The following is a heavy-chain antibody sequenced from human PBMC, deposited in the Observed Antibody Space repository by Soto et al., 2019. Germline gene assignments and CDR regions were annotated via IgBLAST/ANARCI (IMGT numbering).Heavy chain of an antibody. Sequence: GGSLRLSCAASGFTFSSYSMNWVRQAPGKGLEWVSSISSSSSYIYYADSLKGRFTISRDNAKNSLYLQMNSLRAEDTAVYYCARDYTFGGVIGVYYYYGLDVWGQGTTVTVSS. CDR3: ARDYTFGGVIGVYYYYGLDV. V-gene: IGHV3-21*01. CDR1: GFTFSSYS. J-gene: IGHJ6*02. D-gene: IGHD3-16*02. CDR2: ISSSSSYI.